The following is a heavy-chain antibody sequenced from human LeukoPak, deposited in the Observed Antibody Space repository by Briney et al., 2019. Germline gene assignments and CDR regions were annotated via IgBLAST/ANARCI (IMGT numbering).Heavy chain of an antibody. CDR3: AKDEDYDSSGAMVDY. CDR1: GFTFSSYW. V-gene: IGHV3-9*01. J-gene: IGHJ4*02. CDR2: ISWNSGSI. Sequence: PGGSLRLSCAASGFTFSSYWMHWVRQAPGKGLEWVSGISWNSGSIGYADSVKGRFTISRDNAKNSLYLQMNSLRAEDTALYYCAKDEDYDSSGAMVDYWGQGTLVTVSS. D-gene: IGHD3-22*01.